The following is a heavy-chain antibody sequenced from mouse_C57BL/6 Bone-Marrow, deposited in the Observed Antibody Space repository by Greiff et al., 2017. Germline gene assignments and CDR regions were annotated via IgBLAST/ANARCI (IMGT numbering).Heavy chain of an antibody. J-gene: IGHJ4*01. CDR3: ARDRYAMDY. CDR1: GFTFSDYY. CDR2: INYDGSST. Sequence: DVKLVESEGGLVQPGSSMKLSCTASGFTFSDYYMAWVRQVPEKGLEWVANINYDGSSTYYLDSLKSRFIISRDNAKNILYLQMSSLKSEDTATYYCARDRYAMDYWGQGTSVTVSS. V-gene: IGHV5-16*01.